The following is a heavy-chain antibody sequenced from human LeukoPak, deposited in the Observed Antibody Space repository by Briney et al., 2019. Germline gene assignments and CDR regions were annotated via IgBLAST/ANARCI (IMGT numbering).Heavy chain of an antibody. V-gene: IGHV1-8*02. CDR2: MNPNSGNT. CDR3: ASVGSSWYRPLVYYYYYMDV. CDR1: GYTFTSYD. D-gene: IGHD6-13*01. J-gene: IGHJ6*03. Sequence: GASVRVSCKASGYTFTSYDINWVRQATGQGLERMGWMNPNSGNTGYAQKFQGRVTMTRNTSISTAYMELSSLRSEDTAVYYCASVGSSWYRPLVYYYYYMDVWGKGTTVTISS.